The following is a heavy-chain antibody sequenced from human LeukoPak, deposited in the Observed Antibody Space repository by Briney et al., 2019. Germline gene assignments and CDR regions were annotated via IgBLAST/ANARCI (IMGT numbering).Heavy chain of an antibody. CDR2: IDGSGSS. CDR1: GYSISSGYL. J-gene: IGHJ5*02. V-gene: IGHV4-38-2*02. D-gene: IGHD6-19*01. CDR3: ARAHHQWLVRAVNWFDP. Sequence: PSETLSLTCTVSGYSISSGYLWGWIRQPPGKGLEWIGSIDGSGSSYYNPSLKSRVTISVDTSRNQFSLKMTSVTAADTAVYYCARAHHQWLVRAVNWFDPWGQGTLVAVSS.